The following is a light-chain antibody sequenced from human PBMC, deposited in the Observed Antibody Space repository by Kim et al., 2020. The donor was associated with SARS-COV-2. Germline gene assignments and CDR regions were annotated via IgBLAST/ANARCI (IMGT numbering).Light chain of an antibody. CDR3: SSYTSSSTLV. V-gene: IGLV2-18*02. Sequence: GQSVNISCTGTSSDVGSYNRVSWYQQPPGTAPKLMIYEVSNRPSGVPERFSGSKSGNTASLTISGLQAEDEADYYCSSYTSSSTLVFGGGTKLTVL. CDR2: EVS. CDR1: SSDVGSYNR. J-gene: IGLJ2*01.